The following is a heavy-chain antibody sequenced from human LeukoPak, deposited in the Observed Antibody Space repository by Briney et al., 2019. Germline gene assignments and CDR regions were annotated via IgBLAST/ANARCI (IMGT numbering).Heavy chain of an antibody. CDR3: ARDVATHYDFWGQSWYYFDY. D-gene: IGHD3-3*01. V-gene: IGHV3-7*01. Sequence: GGPLRLSCAASGFTFSSYWMSWVRQAPGKGLEWVANIKQDGSEKYYVDSVKGRFTISRDNAKNSLYLQMNSLRAEDTAVYYCARDVATHYDFWGQSWYYFDYWGQGTLVTVSS. CDR2: IKQDGSEK. J-gene: IGHJ4*02. CDR1: GFTFSSYW.